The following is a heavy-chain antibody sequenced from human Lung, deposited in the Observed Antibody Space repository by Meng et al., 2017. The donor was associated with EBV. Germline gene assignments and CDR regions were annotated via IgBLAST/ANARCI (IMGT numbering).Heavy chain of an antibody. CDR2: IYYRGST. J-gene: IGHJ5*02. CDR1: GCSISCNH. Sequence: HVSVQESGPALGKPSETLSLTCTLSGCSISCNHWSWIRQHPAKVLEWIGYIYYRGSTFYHQSLKRRVTIHVDTSKNQFALNLTVVTAADTAVYYCTTTTVRGVNWIDPWGQGTLVTVSS. CDR3: TTTTVRGVNWIDP. D-gene: IGHD3-10*01. V-gene: IGHV4-59*06.